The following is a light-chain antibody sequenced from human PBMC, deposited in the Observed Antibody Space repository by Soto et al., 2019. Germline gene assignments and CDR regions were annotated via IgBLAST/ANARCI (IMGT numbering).Light chain of an antibody. CDR1: SSNIGAGYD. J-gene: IGLJ2*01. V-gene: IGLV1-40*01. CDR3: QSYDISLSGSWV. Sequence: QSALTQPPSMSGAPGQRVTISCTGSSSNIGAGYDVHWYQQLPGTAPKLLIYGNFNRPSGVPDRFSGSKSGTSASLAITGLQVEDEADYYCQSYDISLSGSWVFGGGTKLTVL. CDR2: GNF.